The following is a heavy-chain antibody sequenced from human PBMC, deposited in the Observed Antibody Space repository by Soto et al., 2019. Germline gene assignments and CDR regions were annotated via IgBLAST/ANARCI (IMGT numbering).Heavy chain of an antibody. Sequence: QVHLVQSGAEVKKPGASVKVSCKGSGYDFTTYGIPWVRQAPGQGLEWMAWISAHNGNTDYAQKLRGRATVTRDTSTSTAYMELRSLRSEDTAMYYCARGRYGDYWGQGALVTVSS. CDR2: ISAHNGNT. V-gene: IGHV1-18*01. CDR3: ARGRYGDY. J-gene: IGHJ4*02. CDR1: GYDFTTYG. D-gene: IGHD1-1*01.